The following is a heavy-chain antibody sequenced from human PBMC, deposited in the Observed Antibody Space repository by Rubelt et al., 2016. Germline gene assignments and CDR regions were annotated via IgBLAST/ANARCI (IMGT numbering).Heavy chain of an antibody. J-gene: IGHJ3*02. V-gene: IGHV3-74*01. CDR3: ARGRSGGPDVFDI. Sequence: GKGLLWVSRINTDGSTSYADSVKGRSTTSRDNGKNTLHMQMNSLRAEDTAVYYCARGRSGGPDVFDIWGQGTMVTVSA. CDR2: INTDGST. D-gene: IGHD2-8*02.